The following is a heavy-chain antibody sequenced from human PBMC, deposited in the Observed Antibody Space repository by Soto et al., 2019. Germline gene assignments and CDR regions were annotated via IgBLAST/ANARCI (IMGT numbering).Heavy chain of an antibody. CDR3: AREVSYYYGSGSYPYYFDY. D-gene: IGHD3-10*01. CDR2: ISSSGSTI. J-gene: IGHJ4*02. CDR1: GFTFSDYY. V-gene: IGHV3-11*01. Sequence: PGGSLRLSCAASGFTFSDYYMSWIRQAPGKGLEWVSYISSSGSTIYYADSVKGRFTISRGNAKNSLYLQMNSLRAEDTAVYYCAREVSYYYGSGSYPYYFDYWGQGTLVTVSS.